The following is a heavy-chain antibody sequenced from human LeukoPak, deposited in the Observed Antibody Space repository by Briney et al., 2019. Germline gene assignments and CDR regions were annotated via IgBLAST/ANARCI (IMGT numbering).Heavy chain of an antibody. D-gene: IGHD6-13*01. V-gene: IGHV1-2*02. CDR3: ARPHAAAGTYYYYGMDV. J-gene: IGHJ6*01. CDR1: GYTFTGYD. CDR2: INPNSGGT. Sequence: GASVKVSCKASGYTFTGYDMHWVRQAPGQGLEWMGWINPNSGGTNYAQKFQCRVTMTRDTSISTAYMELSRLRSDDTAVYYCARPHAAAGTYYYYGMDVWGQRTTVTVSS.